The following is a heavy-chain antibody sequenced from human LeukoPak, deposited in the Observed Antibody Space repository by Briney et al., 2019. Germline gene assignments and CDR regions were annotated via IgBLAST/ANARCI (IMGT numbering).Heavy chain of an antibody. V-gene: IGHV4-61*01. Sequence: SETLSLTCTVSGGSVSSGSYYWSWIRQPPGKGLEWIGYISYSGSTNYNPSLKSRVTISVDTSKNQFSLKLSSVTAADTAAYYRARGFDWLLSSYFDYWGQGTLVTVSS. J-gene: IGHJ4*02. CDR3: ARGFDWLLSSYFDY. D-gene: IGHD3-9*01. CDR1: GGSVSSGSYY. CDR2: ISYSGST.